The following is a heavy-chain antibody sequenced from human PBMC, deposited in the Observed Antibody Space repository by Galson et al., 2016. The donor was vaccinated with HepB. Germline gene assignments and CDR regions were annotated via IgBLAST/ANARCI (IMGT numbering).Heavy chain of an antibody. V-gene: IGHV3-23*01. CDR2: ISESDGRT. CDR1: GFTFGSYA. J-gene: IGHJ4*02. D-gene: IGHD3-10*01. Sequence: SLRLSCAASGFTFGSYAMSWVRQAPGKGLEWVSGISESDGRTYYADSVKGRFTISRDNSKNTLYLQMNSLRAEATAVYYCAKDRSSGNYYIAYFDCWGQGTLVTVSS. CDR3: AKDRSSGNYYIAYFDC.